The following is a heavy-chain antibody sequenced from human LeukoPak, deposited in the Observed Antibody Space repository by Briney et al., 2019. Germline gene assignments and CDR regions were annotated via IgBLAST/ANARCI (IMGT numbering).Heavy chain of an antibody. CDR3: AKGVVIAGRGYYFDF. J-gene: IGHJ4*02. D-gene: IGHD1-14*01. V-gene: IGHV3-23*01. Sequence: GGSLRLSCVASGFTFNNYAMGWVRQAPGKGLEWVSAISGTGSSPYSGDSVKGRFTISRDNSNNTLYLQLNSLRVEDTAVYFCAKGVVIAGRGYYFDFWGQGTPVTVSS. CDR1: GFTFNNYA. CDR2: ISGTGSSP.